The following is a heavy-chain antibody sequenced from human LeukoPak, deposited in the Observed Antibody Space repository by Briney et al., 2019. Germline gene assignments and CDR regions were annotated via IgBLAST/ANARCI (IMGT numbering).Heavy chain of an antibody. CDR3: AKDVHNLVGGMSY. V-gene: IGHV3-23*01. J-gene: IGHJ4*02. D-gene: IGHD2-21*01. CDR1: GFTFSSEV. CDR2: IDVSGGNT. Sequence: PGGSLRLSCAASGFTFSSEVMSWVRQAPGKRLEWVATIDVSGGNTHYSHPVKGRFTISRDNSKSTLYLQMNSLRAEDTAVYYCAKDVHNLVGGMSYWGQGALVTVSP.